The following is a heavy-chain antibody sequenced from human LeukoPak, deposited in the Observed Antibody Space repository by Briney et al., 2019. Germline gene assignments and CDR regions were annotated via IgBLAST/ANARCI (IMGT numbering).Heavy chain of an antibody. J-gene: IGHJ5*02. D-gene: IGHD2-2*01. CDR1: GGSFSGYY. Sequence: PSETLSLTCAVYGGSFSGYYWSWIRQTPGKGLEWIGEINHSGSTNYNPSLKSRVTISVDTSKNQFSPKLSSVTAADTAVYYCARGGSTNWWGDNWFNPWGQGTLVTVSS. V-gene: IGHV4-34*01. CDR3: ARGGSTNWWGDNWFNP. CDR2: INHSGST.